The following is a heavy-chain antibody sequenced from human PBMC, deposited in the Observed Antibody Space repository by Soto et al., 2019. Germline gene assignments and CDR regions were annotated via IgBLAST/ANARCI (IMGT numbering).Heavy chain of an antibody. CDR2: IYYSGST. J-gene: IGHJ6*02. Sequence: SETLSLTCTVSGGSISSSSYYWGWIRQPPGKGLEWIGSIYYSGSTYYNPSLKSRVTISVDTSKNQFSLKLSSVTAADTAVYYCATSDCSGGSCYLAIYYYYGMDVWGQGTTVTVSS. CDR3: ATSDCSGGSCYLAIYYYYGMDV. CDR1: GGSISSSSYY. D-gene: IGHD2-15*01. V-gene: IGHV4-39*01.